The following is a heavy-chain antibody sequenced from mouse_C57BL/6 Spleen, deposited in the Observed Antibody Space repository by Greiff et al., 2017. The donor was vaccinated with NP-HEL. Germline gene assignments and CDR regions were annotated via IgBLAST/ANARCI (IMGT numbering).Heavy chain of an antibody. CDR3: ASDPPLYYYGSTQFAY. Sequence: EVQLQESGPGLVKPSQSLSLTCSVTGYSITSGYYWNWIRQFPGNKLEWMGYISYDGSNNYNPSLKNRISITRDTSKNQFFLKLNSVTTEDTATYYCASDPPLYYYGSTQFAYWGQGTLVTVSA. J-gene: IGHJ3*01. V-gene: IGHV3-6*01. CDR1: GYSITSGYY. CDR2: ISYDGSN. D-gene: IGHD1-1*01.